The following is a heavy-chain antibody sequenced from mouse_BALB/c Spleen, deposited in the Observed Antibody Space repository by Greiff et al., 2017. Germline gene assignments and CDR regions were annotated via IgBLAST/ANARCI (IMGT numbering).Heavy chain of an antibody. Sequence: EVQLQQSGAELVKPGASVKLSCTASGFNIKDTYMHWVKQRPEQGLEWIGRIDPANGNTKYDPKFQGKASITADTSSNTAYLQLSSLTSEDTAVYYCARGYDPYAMDYWGQGTSVTVSS. CDR2: IDPANGNT. J-gene: IGHJ4*01. CDR1: GFNIKDTY. CDR3: ARGYDPYAMDY. V-gene: IGHV14-3*02. D-gene: IGHD2-14*01.